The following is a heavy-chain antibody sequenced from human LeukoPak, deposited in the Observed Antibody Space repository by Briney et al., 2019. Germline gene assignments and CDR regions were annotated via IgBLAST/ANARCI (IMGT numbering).Heavy chain of an antibody. V-gene: IGHV3-48*02. CDR3: ARSLLWFGELSSNWFDP. Sequence: SGGSLRLSCAASGFTFSTYSMIWVRQAPGKGLEWVSYISSSGTTIYYADSVKGRFTISRDNATHSLYLQMNSLRDDDTAVYYCARSLLWFGELSSNWFDPWGQGTLVTVSS. J-gene: IGHJ5*02. CDR2: ISSSGTTI. CDR1: GFTFSTYS. D-gene: IGHD3-10*01.